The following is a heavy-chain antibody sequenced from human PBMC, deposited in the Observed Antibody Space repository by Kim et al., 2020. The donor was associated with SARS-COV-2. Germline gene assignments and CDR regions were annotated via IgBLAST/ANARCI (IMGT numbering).Heavy chain of an antibody. V-gene: IGHV3-23*01. Sequence: GGSLRLSCAASGFTFSSHGMSWVRQAPGKGLEWVSAIDVGGDSTYYADSVKGRFTISRDNSKNTLYLQMNSLRAGDTPGYYCAKDSPVRTFWGQGILVTVSS. CDR1: GFTFSSHG. CDR2: IDVGGDST. J-gene: IGHJ4*02. CDR3: AKDSPVRTF.